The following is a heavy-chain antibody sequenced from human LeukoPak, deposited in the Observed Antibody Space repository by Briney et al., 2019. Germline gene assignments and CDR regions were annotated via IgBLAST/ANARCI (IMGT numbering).Heavy chain of an antibody. CDR1: GYTFANFG. Sequence: GASVTVSCKASGYTFANFGITWVRQAPGQGLEGMGWISVYNGNTNYAQNLQGRVTLTTETSTSTAYMELRSLRSDDTALYYCARTCSSSSCYMVHCGQGTLVTVSS. J-gene: IGHJ4*02. V-gene: IGHV1-18*01. CDR2: ISVYNGNT. CDR3: ARTCSSSSCYMVH. D-gene: IGHD2-2*02.